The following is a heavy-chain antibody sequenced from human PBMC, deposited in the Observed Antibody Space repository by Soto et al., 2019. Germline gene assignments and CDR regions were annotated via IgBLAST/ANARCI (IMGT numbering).Heavy chain of an antibody. CDR2: IKSKTDGGTT. CDR1: GFTFSNAW. Sequence: PGGSLRLSCAASGFTFSNAWMSWVRQAPGKGLEWVGRIKSKTDGGTTDYAAPVKGRFTTSRDDSKNTLYLQMNSLKTEDTAVYYCTTEQGYYDFWSGYSDYWGQGTLVTVSS. CDR3: TTEQGYYDFWSGYSDY. D-gene: IGHD3-3*01. J-gene: IGHJ4*02. V-gene: IGHV3-15*01.